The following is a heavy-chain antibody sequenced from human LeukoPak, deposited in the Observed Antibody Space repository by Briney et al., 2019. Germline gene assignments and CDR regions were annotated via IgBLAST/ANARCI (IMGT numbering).Heavy chain of an antibody. V-gene: IGHV1-18*01. D-gene: IGHD3-22*01. J-gene: IGHJ4*02. CDR2: ISAYNGNT. CDR1: GYTFTSYG. CDR3: ARRGDYYDSSGYYLDY. Sequence: ASVKVSCKASGYTFTSYGISWVRQAPGQGLEWMGWISAYNGNTNYAQKLQGRVTMTTDTSTSTAYMELRSPRSDDTAVYYCARRGDYYDSSGYYLDYWGQGTLVTVSS.